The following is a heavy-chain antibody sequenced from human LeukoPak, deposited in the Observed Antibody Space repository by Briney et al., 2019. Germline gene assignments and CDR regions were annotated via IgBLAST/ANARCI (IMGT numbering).Heavy chain of an antibody. J-gene: IGHJ4*02. CDR2: IYYSGGT. D-gene: IGHD4-17*01. V-gene: IGHV4-59*01. CDR3: ARTHDYGDYPTTYFDH. Sequence: SETLSLTCTVSGGSINNYYWSWIRQPPGKGLEWIGYIYYSGGTNYNPSLKSRVTISVDTSKNQFSLKLSSVTAVDTAVYYCARTHDYGDYPTTYFDHWGQGTQVTVSS. CDR1: GGSINNYY.